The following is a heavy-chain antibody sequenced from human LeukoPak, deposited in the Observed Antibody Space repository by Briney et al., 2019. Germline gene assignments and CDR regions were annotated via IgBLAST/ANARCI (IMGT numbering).Heavy chain of an antibody. CDR1: GFTVSNKY. CDR2: IYSDGST. Sequence: PGGSLRLSCVASGFTVSNKYMSWVRQAPGEGLEWVSIIYSDGSTYYADSVKGRFTISRDNSKNTLYLQMNSLRAEDTAVYYCARAVAGTKFDCWGQGTLVTVSS. CDR3: ARAVAGTKFDC. V-gene: IGHV3-53*01. J-gene: IGHJ4*02. D-gene: IGHD6-19*01.